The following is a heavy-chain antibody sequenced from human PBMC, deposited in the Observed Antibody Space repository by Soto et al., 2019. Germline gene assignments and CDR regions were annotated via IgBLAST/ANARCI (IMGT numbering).Heavy chain of an antibody. D-gene: IGHD6-19*01. CDR2: ISANGDTT. CDR3: AKDREGVAGYNWFAP. Sequence: EVQLLESGGGLVQPGGSLRLSCAASGFTFRMFAMSWVRQAPGKGLEWVSSISANGDTTYYADSVKGRFIISRDNSKNTLHLQMNSLGVEDTAVYYCAKDREGVAGYNWFAPWGQGTLVTVSS. CDR1: GFTFRMFA. V-gene: IGHV3-23*01. J-gene: IGHJ5*02.